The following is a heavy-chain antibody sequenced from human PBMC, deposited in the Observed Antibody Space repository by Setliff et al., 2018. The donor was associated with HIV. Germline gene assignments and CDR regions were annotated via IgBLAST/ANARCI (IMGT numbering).Heavy chain of an antibody. J-gene: IGHJ4*02. D-gene: IGHD3-22*01. V-gene: IGHV4-39*07. Sequence: PSETLSLTCTVSGGSISSTIYYWGWIRQPPGKGLEWIGSIYYSGSTYYNPSLKSRVIISVDTSKNQFSLKLSTVTAADTAIYYCARIMATDCYDTSGYYPHWGQGTLVTVSS. CDR2: IYYSGST. CDR3: ARIMATDCYDTSGYYPH. CDR1: GGSISSTIYY.